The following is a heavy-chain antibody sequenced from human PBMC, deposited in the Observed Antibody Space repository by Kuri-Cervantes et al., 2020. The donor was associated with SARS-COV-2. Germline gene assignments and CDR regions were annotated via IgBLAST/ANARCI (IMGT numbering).Heavy chain of an antibody. D-gene: IGHD3-10*02. V-gene: IGHV3-30*02. CDR1: GFTFSNAW. CDR3: AKVSISSGSYQKALGY. J-gene: IGHJ4*02. CDR2: IRYDGSNK. Sequence: GGSLRLSCAASGFTFSNAWMSWVRQAPGRGLEWVAFIRYDGSNKYYADSVKGRFTISRDNSKNTLYLQMNSLRAEDTAVYYCAKVSISSGSYQKALGYWGQGTLVTDSS.